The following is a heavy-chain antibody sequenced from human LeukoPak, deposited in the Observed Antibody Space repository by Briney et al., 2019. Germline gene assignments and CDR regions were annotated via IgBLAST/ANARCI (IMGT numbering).Heavy chain of an antibody. Sequence: GESLKISCKASGYSFTTYWIGWVRQMPGKGLEWMGIIYPGDSDTRYRPSFQGQVTISADKSISTAYLQWSSLKASDTAMYYCARIAAAAYWYFDLWGRGTLVTVSS. D-gene: IGHD6-13*01. J-gene: IGHJ2*01. CDR1: GYSFTTYW. CDR3: ARIAAAAYWYFDL. CDR2: IYPGDSDT. V-gene: IGHV5-51*01.